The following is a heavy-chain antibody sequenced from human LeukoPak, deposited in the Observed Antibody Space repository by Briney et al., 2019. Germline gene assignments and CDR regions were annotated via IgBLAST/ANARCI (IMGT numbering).Heavy chain of an antibody. CDR1: GSTFSSYG. V-gene: IGHV3-33*08. Sequence: GGSLRLSCAASGSTFSSYGMHWVRQAPGKGLEWVAVIWYDGSNKYYADSVKGRFTISRDNSKNTLYLQMNSLRAEDTAVYYCARGYSGYDIFDYWGQGTLVTVSS. CDR3: ARGYSGYDIFDY. J-gene: IGHJ4*02. CDR2: IWYDGSNK. D-gene: IGHD5-12*01.